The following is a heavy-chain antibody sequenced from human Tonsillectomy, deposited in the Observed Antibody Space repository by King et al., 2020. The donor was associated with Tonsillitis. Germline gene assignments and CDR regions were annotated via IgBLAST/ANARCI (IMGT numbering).Heavy chain of an antibody. CDR3: ARAPDYGDYTRYFDL. J-gene: IGHJ2*01. Sequence: QLQESGPGLVKPSETLSLTCTVSGGSISSSTYYSGWIRQPPGKGLEWIGNVYHSGSTAYNPSLKSRITISIDTSKNQFSLRLSSVTAADTAVYYCARAPDYGDYTRYFDLWGRGTLVTVSS. CDR1: GGSISSSTYY. CDR2: VYHSGST. V-gene: IGHV4-39*01. D-gene: IGHD4-17*01.